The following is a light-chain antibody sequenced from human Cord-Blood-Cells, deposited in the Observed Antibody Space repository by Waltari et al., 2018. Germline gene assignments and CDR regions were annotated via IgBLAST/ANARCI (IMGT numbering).Light chain of an antibody. CDR1: QSVSSY. Sequence: EIVLTQSPATLSLSPGERATLSCRASQSVSSYLAWYQQKPGQAPRLLIYDASNRATGIPARFSGSGSGTDFTLTNSRLEPEDFAVYYCQQRSNWPPITFGQGTRLEIK. CDR3: QQRSNWPPIT. CDR2: DAS. V-gene: IGKV3-11*01. J-gene: IGKJ5*01.